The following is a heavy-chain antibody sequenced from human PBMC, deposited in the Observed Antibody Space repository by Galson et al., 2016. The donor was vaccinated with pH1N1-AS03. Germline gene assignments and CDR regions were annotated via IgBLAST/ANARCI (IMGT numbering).Heavy chain of an antibody. CDR2: IDWDDGT. D-gene: IGHD5-24*01. CDR1: GFSLSTGGMR. V-gene: IGHV2-70*04. J-gene: IGHJ6*02. Sequence: PALVKPTQTLTLTCTVSGFSLSTGGMRVSWICQPPGKALEWLGRIDWDDGTFYSTSLKTRLTISKDTSKNQVVLTMTNMDPVDTGTYYCARTLNYNTGLDVWGPGATVIVSS. CDR3: ARTLNYNTGLDV.